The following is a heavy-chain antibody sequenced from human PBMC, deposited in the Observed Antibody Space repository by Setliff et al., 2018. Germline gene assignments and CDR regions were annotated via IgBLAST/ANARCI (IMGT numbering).Heavy chain of an antibody. CDR2: SIPISGTT. Sequence: SVKVSCKTSGGTFNSYGIDWVRQAPGQGLEWMGRSIPISGTTKYAQKFQDRVTITADKSTSTAYMELSSLTSDDTAVYYCARDPWQWLTTFTSAEYFQHWGQGTLVTVSS. CDR3: ARDPWQWLTTFTSAEYFQH. CDR1: GGTFNSYG. V-gene: IGHV1-69*06. D-gene: IGHD6-19*01. J-gene: IGHJ1*01.